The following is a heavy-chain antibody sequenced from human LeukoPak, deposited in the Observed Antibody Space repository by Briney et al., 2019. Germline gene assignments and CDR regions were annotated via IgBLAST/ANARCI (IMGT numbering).Heavy chain of an antibody. V-gene: IGHV3-48*03. CDR1: GFTFSSYE. CDR3: ARQRFSTMIVVVIGEFDY. CDR2: ISSGGSTI. J-gene: IGHJ4*02. Sequence: GGSLRLSCAASGFTFSSYEMNWVRQAPGKGLEWVSYISSGGSTIYYADSVKGRFTISRDNAKNSLYLQMNSLGAEDTAVYYCARQRFSTMIVVVIGEFDYWGQGTLVTVSS. D-gene: IGHD3-22*01.